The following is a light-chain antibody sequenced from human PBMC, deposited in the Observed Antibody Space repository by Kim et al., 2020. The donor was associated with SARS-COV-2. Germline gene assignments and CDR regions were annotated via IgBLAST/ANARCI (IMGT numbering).Light chain of an antibody. Sequence: GQSITISCTGTSSDIGAYNYVSWYQQLPGKAPKVVVFDVSNKPSGVSQRFSGSKSGNTASLPISDLWPEDEADYSCCSYTSTGTYVFGTGTKVTVL. CDR1: SSDIGAYNY. CDR2: DVS. CDR3: CSYTSTGTYV. V-gene: IGLV2-14*03. J-gene: IGLJ1*01.